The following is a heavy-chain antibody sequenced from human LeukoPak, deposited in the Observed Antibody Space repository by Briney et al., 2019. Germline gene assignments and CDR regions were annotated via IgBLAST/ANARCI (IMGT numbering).Heavy chain of an antibody. Sequence: GGSLRLSCAASGFTFSSYAMHWVRQAPGKGLEWVAVISYDGSNKYYADSVKGRFTISRDNSKNTLYLQMNSLRAEDTAVYYCAKDLRYCSSTSCSYYYYYYYYMDVWGKGTTVTVSS. CDR2: ISYDGSNK. V-gene: IGHV3-30*04. CDR3: AKDLRYCSSTSCSYYYYYYYYMDV. CDR1: GFTFSSYA. D-gene: IGHD2-2*01. J-gene: IGHJ6*03.